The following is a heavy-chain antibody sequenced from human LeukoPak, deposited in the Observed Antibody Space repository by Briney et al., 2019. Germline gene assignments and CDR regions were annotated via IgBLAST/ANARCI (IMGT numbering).Heavy chain of an antibody. Sequence: GSLRPSCAASGFTFSSYWMSCVRQAPGKGLERVANIKQDGSEKYYVDSVKGRFTISRDNAKNSLYLQMNSLRAEDTAVYYCASGYSSGWYVVDYWGQGTLVTVSS. CDR1: GFTFSSYW. V-gene: IGHV3-7*01. D-gene: IGHD6-19*01. CDR2: IKQDGSEK. CDR3: ASGYSSGWYVVDY. J-gene: IGHJ4*02.